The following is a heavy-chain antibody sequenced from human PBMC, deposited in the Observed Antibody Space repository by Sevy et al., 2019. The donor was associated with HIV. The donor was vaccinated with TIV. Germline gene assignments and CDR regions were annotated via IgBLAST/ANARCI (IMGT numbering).Heavy chain of an antibody. V-gene: IGHV3-11*04. CDR3: ASLVVVVAATRSNHKNDY. D-gene: IGHD2-15*01. Sequence: GGSLRLSCAASEFTISDYSDYHMAWIRQAPGKGLECIAYISGSGGTIYYADSVKGRFTISRDNSKNTLYLQMNSLRAEDTAVYYCASLVVVVAATRSNHKNDYWGQGTLVTVSS. CDR2: ISGSGGTI. CDR1: EFTISDYSDYH. J-gene: IGHJ4*02.